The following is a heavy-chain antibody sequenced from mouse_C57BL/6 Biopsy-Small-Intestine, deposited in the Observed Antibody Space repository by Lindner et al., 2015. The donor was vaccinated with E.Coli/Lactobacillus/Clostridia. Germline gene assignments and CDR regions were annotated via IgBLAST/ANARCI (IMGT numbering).Heavy chain of an antibody. D-gene: IGHD1-1*01. CDR3: ASFINSMDY. V-gene: IGHV14-2*01. J-gene: IGHJ4*01. CDR1: GFNIKDYY. CDR2: IDPEDDET. Sequence: VQLQESGAELVKPGASVKLSCTASGFNIKDYYMHWVKQRTEQGLEWIGRIDPEDDETKYAPKFQGKATLTADTSSNTAYLQLSSLTSEDTAVYFCASFINSMDYWGQGTSVTVSS.